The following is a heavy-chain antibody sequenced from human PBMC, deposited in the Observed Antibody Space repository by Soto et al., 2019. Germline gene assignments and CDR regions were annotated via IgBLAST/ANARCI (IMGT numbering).Heavy chain of an antibody. CDR2: IYYSGST. Sequence: QVQLQESGPGLVKPSQTLSLTCTVSGGSISSGDYYWSWIRQPPGKGLEWIGYIYYSGSTYYNPSLKSRVTISVDTSKNQFSLKLSSVTAADTAVYYCASDQVMTTVTTVRDYWGQGTLVTVSS. CDR3: ASDQVMTTVTTVRDY. CDR1: GGSISSGDYY. J-gene: IGHJ4*02. V-gene: IGHV4-30-4*01. D-gene: IGHD4-17*01.